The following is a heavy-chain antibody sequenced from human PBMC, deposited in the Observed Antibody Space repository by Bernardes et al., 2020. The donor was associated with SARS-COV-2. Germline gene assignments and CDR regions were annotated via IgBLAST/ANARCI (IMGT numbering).Heavy chain of an antibody. Sequence: SETLSLTCTVSGGSISSYYWSWIRQPPGKGLEWIGYIYYSGSTNYNPSLKSRVTISVDTSKNQFSLKLSSVTAADTAVYYCARQVVGATPRYFDYWGQGTLVTVSS. CDR2: IYYSGST. V-gene: IGHV4-59*08. CDR1: GGSISSYY. CDR3: ARQVVGATPRYFDY. J-gene: IGHJ4*02. D-gene: IGHD1-26*01.